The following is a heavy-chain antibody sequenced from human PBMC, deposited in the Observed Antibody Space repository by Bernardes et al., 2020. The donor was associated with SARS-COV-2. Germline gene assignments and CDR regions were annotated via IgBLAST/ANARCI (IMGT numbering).Heavy chain of an antibody. CDR2: INHSGST. Sequence: SETLSLTCAVYGGSFGGYYWSWIRQPPGKGLEWIGEINHSGSTNYNPSLKSRVTISVDTSKNQFSLKLSSVTAADTAVYYCARGKEYYDFWSGYYHYYYGMDVWGQGTTVTVSS. V-gene: IGHV4-34*01. CDR1: GGSFGGYY. CDR3: ARGKEYYDFWSGYYHYYYGMDV. D-gene: IGHD3-3*01. J-gene: IGHJ6*02.